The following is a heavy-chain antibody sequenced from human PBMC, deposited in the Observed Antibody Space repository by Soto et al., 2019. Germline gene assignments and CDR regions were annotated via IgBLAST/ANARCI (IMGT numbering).Heavy chain of an antibody. CDR3: AHVSYPANRLTY. CDR1: GFSLSTSGVG. CDR2: IYWDDDK. Sequence: QITLKESGPTLVKPTQTLTLTCSFSGFSLSTSGVGVGWIRQPPGEALEWLALIYWDDDKRYSPSLKSRLTITKDTSKNQVVLIMTNLDPVDTATYYCAHVSYPANRLTYWGQGTLVTVSS. D-gene: IGHD3-16*01. V-gene: IGHV2-5*02. J-gene: IGHJ4*02.